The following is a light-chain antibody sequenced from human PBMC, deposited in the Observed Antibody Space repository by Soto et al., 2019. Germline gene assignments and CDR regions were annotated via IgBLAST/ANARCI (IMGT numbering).Light chain of an antibody. CDR2: ESS. CDR1: QDVKKY. V-gene: IGKV1-12*01. Sequence: DVQMTQSPSYVSASVGDRVTITCRASQDVKKYLTWYQQRPGKAPRLLMFESSKLQSGVPSRFSGSGSGTDFSLTISSLQPEDFATYFCQQANTFPPTFGGGTTVEIK. J-gene: IGKJ4*01. CDR3: QQANTFPPT.